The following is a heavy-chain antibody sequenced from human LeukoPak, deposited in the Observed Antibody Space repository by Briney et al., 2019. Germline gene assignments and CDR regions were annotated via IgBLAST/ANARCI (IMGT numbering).Heavy chain of an antibody. J-gene: IGHJ3*02. CDR2: IYYSGST. V-gene: IGHV4-61*01. CDR3: ARDRRTYYDFWSGPGGTFDI. CDR1: GGSGNNNNYY. Sequence: ASETLSLTCTVSGGSGNNNNYYWSWIRQPPGKGLEWIGYIYYSGSTNYNPSLKSRVIISVDTSKNQFSLKLSSVTAADTAVYCCARDRRTYYDFWSGPGGTFDIWGQGTMVTVSS. D-gene: IGHD3-3*01.